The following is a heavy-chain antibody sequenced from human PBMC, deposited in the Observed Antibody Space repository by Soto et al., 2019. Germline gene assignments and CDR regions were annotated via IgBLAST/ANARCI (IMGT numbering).Heavy chain of an antibody. CDR3: TTLGYYYGSGSHGPS. CDR2: IRSKANSYAT. V-gene: IGHV3-73*01. CDR1: GVTLSSYL. J-gene: IGHJ5*02. Sequence: AGVSLRVCWAAAGVTLSSYLMSWVRQAPGKGLEWVGRIRSKANSYATAYAASVKGRFTISRDDSKNTAYLQMNSLKTEDTAVFYCTTLGYYYGSGSHGPSWGQGTLVTVSS. D-gene: IGHD3-10*01.